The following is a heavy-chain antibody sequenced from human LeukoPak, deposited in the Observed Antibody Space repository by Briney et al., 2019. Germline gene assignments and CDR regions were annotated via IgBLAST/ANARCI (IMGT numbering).Heavy chain of an antibody. Sequence: SETLSLTCTVSGVSISSYYWSWIRQPPGKGLEWIGYIYYSGSTNYNPSLKSRVTISVDTSKNQFSLKLSSVTAADTAVYYCAGGYSSDWYFNCWGQGTLVTVSS. D-gene: IGHD6-19*01. CDR2: IYYSGST. V-gene: IGHV4-59*08. CDR3: AGGYSSDWYFNC. J-gene: IGHJ4*02. CDR1: GVSISSYY.